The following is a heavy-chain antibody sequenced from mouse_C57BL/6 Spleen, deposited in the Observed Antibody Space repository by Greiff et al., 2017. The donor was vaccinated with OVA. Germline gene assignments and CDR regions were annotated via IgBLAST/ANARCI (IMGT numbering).Heavy chain of an antibody. D-gene: IGHD4-1*01. CDR3: ARSVGGGTEAWFAY. V-gene: IGHV1-64*01. Sequence: QFPLQHLGAALVKPGASLKLSFQASGYPFIISWLHWVTQRPGQGLAWIGMFHPNSGSTNYNEEFKSKATLTVDKSSSTAYMQLSSLTSEDSAVYYCARSVGGGTEAWFAYWGQGTLVTVSA. CDR2: FHPNSGST. CDR1: GYPFIISW. J-gene: IGHJ3*01.